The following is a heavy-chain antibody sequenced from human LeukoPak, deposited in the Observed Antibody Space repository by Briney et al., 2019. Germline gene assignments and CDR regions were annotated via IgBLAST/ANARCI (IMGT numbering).Heavy chain of an antibody. CDR2: IDHRGST. J-gene: IGHJ5*02. CDR1: GPSISSGHY. D-gene: IGHD3-10*01. V-gene: IGHV4-38-2*01. CDR3: ARGRAGYYASGRPSWFDP. Sequence: SETLSLTCAVSGPSISSGHYWAWIRQPPGKGLEFIGSIDHRGSTYYNPSLKSRVTISVDTSKNQFSLKLSSVTAADTAVYYCARGRAGYYASGRPSWFDPWGQGTLVTVSS.